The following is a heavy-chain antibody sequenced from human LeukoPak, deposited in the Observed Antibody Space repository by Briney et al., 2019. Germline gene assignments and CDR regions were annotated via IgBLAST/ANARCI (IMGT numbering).Heavy chain of an antibody. J-gene: IGHJ3*02. CDR3: ARRTRDHDAFDI. Sequence: ASVKVSCKASGGSFSSYSISWVRQAPGQGLEWMGGIIPIFGTANYAQKFQGRVTITTDESTSTAYMELSSLRSEDTAVYYCARRTRDHDAFDIWGQGTMVTVSS. D-gene: IGHD1-14*01. V-gene: IGHV1-69*05. CDR2: IIPIFGTA. CDR1: GGSFSSYS.